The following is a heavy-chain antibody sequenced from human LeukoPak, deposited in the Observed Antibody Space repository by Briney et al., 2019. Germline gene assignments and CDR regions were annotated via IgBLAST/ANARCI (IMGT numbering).Heavy chain of an antibody. D-gene: IGHD2-2*01. J-gene: IGHJ4*02. CDR1: GFTLSSYA. Sequence: GGSLRLSCAASGFTLSSYAMSWVRPAPGKGVEWVSAISGSGGSTYYADSVKGRFTISRDNSKNTLYLQMNSLRAEDTAVYYCAKNPLGYCSSTSCYTLPVDYWGQGTLVTVSS. CDR3: AKNPLGYCSSTSCYTLPVDY. V-gene: IGHV3-23*01. CDR2: ISGSGGST.